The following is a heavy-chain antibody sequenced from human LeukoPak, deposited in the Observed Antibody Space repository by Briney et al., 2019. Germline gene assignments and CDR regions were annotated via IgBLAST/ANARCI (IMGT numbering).Heavy chain of an antibody. CDR3: ARDRFTDYDFWSGSNNWFDP. J-gene: IGHJ5*02. CDR2: ISAYNGNT. V-gene: IGHV1-18*01. D-gene: IGHD3-3*01. Sequence: GASVKVSCKASGGTFSSYAISWVRQAPGQGLEWMGWISAYNGNTNYAQKLQGRVTMTTDTSTSTAYMELRSLRSDDTAVYYCARDRFTDYDFWSGSNNWFDPWGQGTLVTVSS. CDR1: GGTFSSYA.